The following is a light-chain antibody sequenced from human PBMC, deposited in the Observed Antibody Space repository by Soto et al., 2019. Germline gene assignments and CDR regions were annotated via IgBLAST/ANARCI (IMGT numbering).Light chain of an antibody. CDR3: CSYAGTYTRV. J-gene: IGLJ1*01. CDR2: DVN. CDR1: SSDVANYKY. Sequence: QSVLTQPRSVSGSPGQSFTMSCTRTSSDVANYKYVSWYQQHPGKAPKLMIYDVNKRPSGVPYRFSGSKSGNTASLTISGLQAEDEADYYCCSYAGTYTRVFGTGTKVTVL. V-gene: IGLV2-11*01.